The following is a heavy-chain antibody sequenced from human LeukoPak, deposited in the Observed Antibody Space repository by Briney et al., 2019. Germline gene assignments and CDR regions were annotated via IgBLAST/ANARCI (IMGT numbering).Heavy chain of an antibody. V-gene: IGHV3-66*01. CDR1: GFTVSSNY. CDR3: ARGGYNHPMDY. D-gene: IGHD5-24*01. Sequence: PGGSLRLSCAASGFTVSSNYMSWVRQAPGKGLEWVSVIYSGGSTYYADSVKGRFTISRDNAKNSLYLQMSSLRAEDTAVYYCARGGYNHPMDYWGQGTLVTVSS. J-gene: IGHJ4*02. CDR2: IYSGGST.